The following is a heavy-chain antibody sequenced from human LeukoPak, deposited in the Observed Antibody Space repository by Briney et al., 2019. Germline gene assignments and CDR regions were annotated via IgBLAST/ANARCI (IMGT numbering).Heavy chain of an antibody. V-gene: IGHV4-61*02. D-gene: IGHD3-3*01. CDR3: ARFIYVSTYYDFWSGYSGGVFDY. J-gene: IGHJ4*02. CDR2: IYTSGST. Sequence: SETLSLTCTVSGGSISSGSYYWSWIRQPAGKGLEWIGRIYTSGSTNYNPSLKSRVTISVDTSKNQFSLKLSSVTAADTAVYYCARFIYVSTYYDFWSGYSGGVFDYWGQGTLVTVSS. CDR1: GGSISSGSYY.